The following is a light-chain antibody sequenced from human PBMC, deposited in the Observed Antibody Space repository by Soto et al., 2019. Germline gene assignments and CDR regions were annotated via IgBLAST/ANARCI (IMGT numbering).Light chain of an antibody. CDR1: QSISSK. CDR3: QHYNTWPYT. CDR2: RAS. Sequence: EIVMTQSPATLSVSPGERDTLSCWASQSISSKLAWVQQKPGQAPRLLIYRASTRATGIPARFSGSGSGTEFTLTISSLQSEDFAVYYCQHYNTWPYTFGQGTKLEIK. J-gene: IGKJ2*01. V-gene: IGKV3-15*01.